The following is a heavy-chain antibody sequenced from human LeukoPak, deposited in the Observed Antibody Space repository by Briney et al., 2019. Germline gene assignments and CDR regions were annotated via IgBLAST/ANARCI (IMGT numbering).Heavy chain of an antibody. V-gene: IGHV6-1*01. CDR2: TYYRSKWFN. Sequence: SQTLSLTCAISGESVSSNNAAWTWVMQSPSRGLEWLGRTYYRSKWFNDYAVSVKSRITINPDTSKNQFFLQLNSVTPEDTAVYYCAREYLGGYLIYWGQGTLVTVSS. D-gene: IGHD3-16*02. J-gene: IGHJ4*02. CDR3: AREYLGGYLIY. CDR1: GESVSSNNAA.